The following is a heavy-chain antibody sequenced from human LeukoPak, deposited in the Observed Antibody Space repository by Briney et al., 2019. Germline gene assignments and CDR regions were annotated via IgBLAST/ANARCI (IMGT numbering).Heavy chain of an antibody. CDR3: ARLTGYMIEDQFDY. Sequence: SETLSLTCTVSGGSISGYYWSWIRQPPGKGLEWIGYIYYSGSTNYKSSFKSRVTISIDTSKNQFSLRLSSVTAADTAVYYCARLTGYMIEDQFDYWGQGTLVTVSS. D-gene: IGHD3-22*01. CDR2: IYYSGST. V-gene: IGHV4-59*01. J-gene: IGHJ4*02. CDR1: GGSISGYY.